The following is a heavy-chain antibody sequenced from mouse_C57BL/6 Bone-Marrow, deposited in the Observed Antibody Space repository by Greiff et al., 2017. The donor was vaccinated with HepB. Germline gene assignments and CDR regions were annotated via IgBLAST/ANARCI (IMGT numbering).Heavy chain of an antibody. CDR1: GYTFTDYY. J-gene: IGHJ2*01. Sequence: QVQLQQSGAELVRPGASVKLSCKASGYTFTDYYINWVKQRPGQGLEWIARIYPGSGNTYYNEKFKGKATLTAEKSSSTAYMQLSSLTSEDSAVYFCARRGLRRYYFDYWGQGTTLTVSS. D-gene: IGHD2-2*01. CDR3: ARRGLRRYYFDY. CDR2: IYPGSGNT. V-gene: IGHV1-76*01.